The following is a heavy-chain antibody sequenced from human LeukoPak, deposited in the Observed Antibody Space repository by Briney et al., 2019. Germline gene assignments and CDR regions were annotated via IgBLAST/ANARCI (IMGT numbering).Heavy chain of an antibody. V-gene: IGHV1-2*02. CDR3: AKYHVVRAFDV. Sequence: ASVKVSCKASGYTFIGYYMYWVRQAPGQGLDWMGWINPNRGDTNYAQKFQDRVTMTRDTSINTAYMEVSGLRSDDTAVYYCAKYHVVRAFDVWGQGTMVTVSS. D-gene: IGHD2-21*01. CDR2: INPNRGDT. CDR1: GYTFIGYY. J-gene: IGHJ3*01.